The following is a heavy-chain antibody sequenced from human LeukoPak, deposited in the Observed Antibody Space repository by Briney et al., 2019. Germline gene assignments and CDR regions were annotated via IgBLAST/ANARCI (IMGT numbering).Heavy chain of an antibody. D-gene: IGHD3-10*01. CDR2: INHSGST. J-gene: IGHJ5*02. V-gene: IGHV4-34*01. Sequence: SETLSLTCAVYGGSFSGYYWSWIRQPPGKGLEWIGEINHSGSTNYNPSLKSRVTISVDTSKNQFSLKLSSVTAADTAVYYCARHGVSRITMVRGPRGFDPWGQGTLVTVSS. CDR3: ARHGVSRITMVRGPRGFDP. CDR1: GGSFSGYY.